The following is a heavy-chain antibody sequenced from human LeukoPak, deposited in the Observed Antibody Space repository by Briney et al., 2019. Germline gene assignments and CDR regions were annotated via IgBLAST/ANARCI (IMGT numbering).Heavy chain of an antibody. CDR3: AREMGYYDTSGFFDY. D-gene: IGHD3-22*01. CDR1: GFTFSIYT. CDR2: ITSTSHDI. V-gene: IGHV3-21*01. J-gene: IGHJ4*02. Sequence: GGSLRLSRASSGFTFSIYTMNWVPQAPGKGLEWVSSITSTSHDIYYADSVKGRFPISRDNAKNSLYLQVNSLRAEDTAVYYCAREMGYYDTSGFFDYWGQGTLVTVSS.